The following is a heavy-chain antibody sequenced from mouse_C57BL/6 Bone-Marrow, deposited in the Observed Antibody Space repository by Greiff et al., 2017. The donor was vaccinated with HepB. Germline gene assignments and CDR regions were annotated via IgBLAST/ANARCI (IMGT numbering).Heavy chain of an antibody. Sequence: QVQLQQPGAELVRPGTSVKLSCKASGYTFTSYWMHWVKQRPGQGLEWIGVIDPSDSYTNYNQKFKGKATLTVDTSSSTAYMQLSSLTSEDSAVYYCDGYGNGYYAMDYWGQGTSVTVSS. CDR1: GYTFTSYW. CDR3: DGYGNGYYAMDY. V-gene: IGHV1-59*01. D-gene: IGHD2-10*02. CDR2: IDPSDSYT. J-gene: IGHJ4*01.